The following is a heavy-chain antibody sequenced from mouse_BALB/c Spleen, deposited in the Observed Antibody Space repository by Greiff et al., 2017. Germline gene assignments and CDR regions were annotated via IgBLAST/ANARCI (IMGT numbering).Heavy chain of an antibody. CDR2: INPSTGYT. Sequence: VQLQQSGAELAKPGASVKMSCKASGYTFTSYWMHWVKQRPGQGLEWIGYINPSTGYTEYNQKFKDKATLTADKSSSTAYMQLSSLTSEDSAVYYCARYGRYDRYYYAMDDWGQGTSVTVSS. J-gene: IGHJ4*01. D-gene: IGHD2-14*01. CDR3: ARYGRYDRYYYAMDD. V-gene: IGHV1-7*01. CDR1: GYTFTSYW.